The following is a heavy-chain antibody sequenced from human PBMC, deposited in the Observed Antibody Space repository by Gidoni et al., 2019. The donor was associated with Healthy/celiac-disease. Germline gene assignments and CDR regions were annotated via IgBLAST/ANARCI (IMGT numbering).Heavy chain of an antibody. J-gene: IGHJ3*02. D-gene: IGHD2-2*01. V-gene: IGHV1-58*01. CDR1: GFTFTTSA. Sequence: QMQLVQSGPEVKTPGTSVKVSCKASGFTFTTSAVQWVRQARGQRLEWIGWIVVGSGNTNYAQKCQERVTITRDMSTSTAYMELSSLRPEDTAVYYCAARGYCSSTSCFPAFDIWGQGTMVTVSS. CDR3: AARGYCSSTSCFPAFDI. CDR2: IVVGSGNT.